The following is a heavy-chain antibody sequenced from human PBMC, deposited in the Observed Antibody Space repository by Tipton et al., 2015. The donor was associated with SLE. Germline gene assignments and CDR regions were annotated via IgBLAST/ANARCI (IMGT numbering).Heavy chain of an antibody. J-gene: IGHJ5*02. CDR2: IYYSGIT. V-gene: IGHV4-59*11. D-gene: IGHD6-19*01. Sequence: TLSLTCTVSGGSISSQYWNWLRQPPGKGLEWIGYIYYSGITNYNPSLQSRVSISVDTSKNQFSLKLTSVTPADTAVYYCARDRAYTKGSGRAGGWFDPWGQGTPVTVSS. CDR1: GGSISSQY. CDR3: ARDRAYTKGSGRAGGWFDP.